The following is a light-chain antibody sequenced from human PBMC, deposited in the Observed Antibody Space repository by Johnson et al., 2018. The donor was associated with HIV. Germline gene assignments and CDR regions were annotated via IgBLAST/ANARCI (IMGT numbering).Light chain of an antibody. CDR1: TSNIGNNY. CDR2: EKN. J-gene: IGLJ1*01. Sequence: QSVLTQPPSVSAAPGQKVTISCCGSTSNIGNNYVSWYQQLPGTAPKLLIYEKNKRHSGIPDRFSASKSGTSATLVITGLQTGDEADYYCGTWDSSLSAHFVFGTGTRVTV. V-gene: IGLV1-51*02. CDR3: GTWDSSLSAHFV.